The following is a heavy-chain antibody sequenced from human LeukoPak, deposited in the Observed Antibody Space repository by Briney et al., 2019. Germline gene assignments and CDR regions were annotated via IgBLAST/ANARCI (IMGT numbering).Heavy chain of an antibody. CDR1: GGSISSYY. Sequence: SETLSLTCTVSGGSISSYYLSWLRQPPGKGLEWIGYIYYSGSTNYNPSLKSRVTISVDTSKNQFSLKLSSVPAADTAVYYCATSGSYGLLDYWGQGTLVTVSS. J-gene: IGHJ4*02. CDR2: IYYSGST. V-gene: IGHV4-59*01. CDR3: ATSGSYGLLDY. D-gene: IGHD1-26*01.